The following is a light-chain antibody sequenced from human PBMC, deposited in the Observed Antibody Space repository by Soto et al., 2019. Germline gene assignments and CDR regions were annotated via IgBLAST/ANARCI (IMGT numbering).Light chain of an antibody. V-gene: IGKV1-9*01. CDR2: AAS. J-gene: IGKJ1*01. Sequence: DIQLTQSPSFLSPSIGESVTITCRASQVISTSLAWYQVKPGKAPKLLIYAASTLESGVPSRFSATVSGTEFTLTISSLQPDDFATYYCQHYNSYSEAFGQGTKVDI. CDR1: QVISTS. CDR3: QHYNSYSEA.